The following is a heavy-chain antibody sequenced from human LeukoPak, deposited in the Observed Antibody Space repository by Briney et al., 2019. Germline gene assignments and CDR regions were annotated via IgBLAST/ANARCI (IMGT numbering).Heavy chain of an antibody. CDR1: GYTFTSYD. J-gene: IGHJ6*03. V-gene: IGHV1-8*01. CDR2: MNPNSGNT. Sequence: ASVKVSCKASGYTFTSYDINWVRQATGQGLERMGWMNPNSGNTGYAQKFQGRVTMTRNTSISTAYMELSSLRSEDTAVYYCARGRSYYDFWSGYRQYYYYYMDVWGKGTTVTVSS. D-gene: IGHD3-3*01. CDR3: ARGRSYYDFWSGYRQYYYYYMDV.